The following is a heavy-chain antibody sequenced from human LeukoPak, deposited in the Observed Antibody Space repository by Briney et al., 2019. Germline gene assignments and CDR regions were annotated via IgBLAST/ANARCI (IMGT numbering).Heavy chain of an antibody. Sequence: GASVKVSCKASGYTFSSYYMHWVRQAPGQGLEWMGIINPSGGSTSYTQKFQGRVTMTRDTSTSTVYMELSSLRSEDTAVYYCARAKGRFDAFDIWGQGTMVTVSS. J-gene: IGHJ3*02. CDR1: GYTFSSYY. V-gene: IGHV1-46*01. CDR2: INPSGGST. CDR3: ARAKGRFDAFDI. D-gene: IGHD3-10*01.